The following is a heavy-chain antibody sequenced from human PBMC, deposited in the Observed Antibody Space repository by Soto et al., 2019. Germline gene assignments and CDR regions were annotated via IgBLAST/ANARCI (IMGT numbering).Heavy chain of an antibody. CDR1: GGTFSSYA. J-gene: IGHJ4*02. CDR2: IIPIFGTA. Sequence: GASVKVSCKASGGTFSSYAISWVRQAPGQGLEWMGGIIPIFGTANYAQKFQGRVTITADESTSTAYMELSSLRSEDTAVYYCASSLAYCGGDCYFDYWGQGTLVTVSS. V-gene: IGHV1-69*13. CDR3: ASSLAYCGGDCYFDY. D-gene: IGHD2-21*02.